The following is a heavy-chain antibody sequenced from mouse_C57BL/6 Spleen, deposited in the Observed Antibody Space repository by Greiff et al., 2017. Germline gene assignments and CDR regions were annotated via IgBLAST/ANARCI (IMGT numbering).Heavy chain of an antibody. Sequence: QVQLKESGTELVKPGASVKLSCKASGYTFTSYWMHWVKQRPGQGLEWIGNINPSNGGTNYNEKFKSKATLTVDKSSSTAYMQLSSLTSEDAAVXYCAREEDFWGGFAYWGQGTLVTVSA. CDR3: AREEDFWGGFAY. V-gene: IGHV1-53*01. J-gene: IGHJ3*01. CDR1: GYTFTSYW. CDR2: INPSNGGT.